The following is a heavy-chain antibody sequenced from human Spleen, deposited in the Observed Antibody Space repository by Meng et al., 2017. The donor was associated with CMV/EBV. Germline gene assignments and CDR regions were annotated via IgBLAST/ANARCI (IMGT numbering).Heavy chain of an antibody. Sequence: CASSGDSVSSDNGVWKWIRQSPWGGLEWLGRTYYRSQWYNDYAVAVKSRIIINPDTSRNQFSLHLNSVTPEDTAVYYCARGLNWFDPWGQGTLVTVSS. CDR3: ARGLNWFDP. J-gene: IGHJ5*02. CDR2: TYYRSQWYN. V-gene: IGHV6-1*01. CDR1: GDSVSSDNGV.